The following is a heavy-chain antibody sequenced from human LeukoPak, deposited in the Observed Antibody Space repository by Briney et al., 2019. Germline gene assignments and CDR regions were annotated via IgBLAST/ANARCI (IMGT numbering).Heavy chain of an antibody. J-gene: IGHJ6*03. V-gene: IGHV4-39*07. D-gene: IGHD2/OR15-2a*01. CDR2: IYYSGST. CDR3: ARLLGNTYYYYYMDV. Sequence: SETLSLTCTVSGGSISSSSYYWDWIRQPPGKGLEWIGSIYYSGSTYYNPSLKSRVTISVDTSKNQFSLKLSSVTAADTAVYYCARLLGNTYYYYYMDVWGKGTTVTISS. CDR1: GGSISSSSYY.